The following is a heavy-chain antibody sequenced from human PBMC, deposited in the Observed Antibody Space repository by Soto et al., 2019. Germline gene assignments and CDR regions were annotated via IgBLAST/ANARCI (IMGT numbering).Heavy chain of an antibody. Sequence: ASVKVSCKASGGTFSSYAISWVRQAPGQGLEWMGGIIPILGIANYAQKFQGRVTITADKSTSPAYMELSSLRSEDTAVYYCARDLEHIVVVTASYYYGMDVWGQGTTVTVSS. D-gene: IGHD2-21*02. V-gene: IGHV1-69*10. CDR2: IIPILGIA. CDR3: ARDLEHIVVVTASYYYGMDV. CDR1: GGTFSSYA. J-gene: IGHJ6*02.